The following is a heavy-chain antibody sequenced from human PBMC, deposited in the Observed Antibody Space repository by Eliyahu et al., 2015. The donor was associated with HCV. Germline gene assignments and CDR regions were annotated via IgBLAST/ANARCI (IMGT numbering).Heavy chain of an antibody. CDR1: XFTFSXYW. J-gene: IGHJ5*02. CDR3: ARDRGGRFLEWLLPEGNWFDP. D-gene: IGHD3-3*01. Sequence: EVQLVESGGGLVQPGGSLRLSCAASXFTFSXYWMSWVRQAPGKGLEWVANIKQDGSEKYYVDSVKGRFTISRDNAKNSLYLQMNSLRAEDTAVYYCARDRGGRFLEWLLPEGNWFDPWGQGTLVTVSS. CDR2: IKQDGSEK. V-gene: IGHV3-7*04.